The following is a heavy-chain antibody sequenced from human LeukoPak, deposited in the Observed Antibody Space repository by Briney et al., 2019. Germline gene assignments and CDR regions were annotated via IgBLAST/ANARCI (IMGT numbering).Heavy chain of an antibody. J-gene: IGHJ4*02. D-gene: IGHD1-20*01. V-gene: IGHV4-38-2*02. CDR3: ARDNWIEAHYFDY. CDR2: IYHSGST. CDR1: GYSISSGYY. Sequence: SETLSLTCTVSGYSISSGYYWGWIRQPPGKGLEWIGSIYHSGSTYYNPSLKSRVTISVDTSKNQFSLKLSSVTAADTAVYYCARDNWIEAHYFDYWGQGTLVTVSS.